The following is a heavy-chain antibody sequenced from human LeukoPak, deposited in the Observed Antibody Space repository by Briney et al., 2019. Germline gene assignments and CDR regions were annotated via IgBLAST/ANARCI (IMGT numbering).Heavy chain of an antibody. V-gene: IGHV3-48*01. CDR3: ANLYSSGWYDGGPTPFDY. J-gene: IGHJ4*02. CDR2: ISSSSSTI. CDR1: GFTFSTYS. D-gene: IGHD6-19*01. Sequence: GGSLRLSCAASGFTFSTYSMTWVRQAPGKGLEWLSYISSSSSTIYYGGSVKGRFTVSRDNAKNLLYLQMNRLRAEDTAIYYCANLYSSGWYDGGPTPFDYWGQGTLVTVSS.